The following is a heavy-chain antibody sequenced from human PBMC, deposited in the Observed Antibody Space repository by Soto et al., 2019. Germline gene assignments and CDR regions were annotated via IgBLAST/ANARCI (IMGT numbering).Heavy chain of an antibody. J-gene: IGHJ4*02. V-gene: IGHV1-2*02. CDR2: INPNSGDT. D-gene: IGHD6-6*01. CDR3: ARSLSTIGGRPDS. Sequence: SVKVSCKASGYTFTGYYMHWVRQAPGQGLEWMGWINPNSGDTKYAQKFQGRVTMTRDTSTRTAYMEVSRLTSDDTAVYYCARSLSTIGGRPDSWGQGTLVTVSS. CDR1: GYTFTGYY.